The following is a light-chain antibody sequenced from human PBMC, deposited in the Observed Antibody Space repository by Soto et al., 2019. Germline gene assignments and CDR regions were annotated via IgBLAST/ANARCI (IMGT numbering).Light chain of an antibody. CDR2: GAS. CDR3: QHYDNTPPSVT. V-gene: IGKV3-20*01. J-gene: IGKJ3*01. CDR1: QSVSSDY. Sequence: EIVLTQSPDTLSLSPGERATLSCRASQSVSSDYLVWYQQKPGLPPRLLIYGASRRATGIPDRFSGSGSGTDFILTISRLEPEDFAVYYCQHYDNTPPSVTCGPGPKVDIK.